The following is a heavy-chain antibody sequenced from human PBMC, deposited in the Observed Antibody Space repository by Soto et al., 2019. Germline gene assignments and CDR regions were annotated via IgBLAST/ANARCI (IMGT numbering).Heavy chain of an antibody. CDR1: GDSMSPFY. J-gene: IGHJ4*02. V-gene: IGHV4-59*13. Sequence: SETLSLTCTVSGDSMSPFYWNWIRQSPTKGLEWIGYIYYSGNTNYNPSLKSRVTISVDTSKNQFYLKLDSVTAADTAVYYCARGVFWNYLTFDYWGQGTLVTVSS. CDR2: IYYSGNT. D-gene: IGHD1-7*01. CDR3: ARGVFWNYLTFDY.